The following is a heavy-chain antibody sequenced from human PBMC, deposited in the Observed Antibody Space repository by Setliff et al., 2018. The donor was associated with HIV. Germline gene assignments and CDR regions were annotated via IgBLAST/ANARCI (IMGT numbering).Heavy chain of an antibody. J-gene: IGHJ4*02. D-gene: IGHD3-22*01. CDR3: ARDTGKSSGLDY. CDR1: GGSISNYY. CDR2: IYYSGST. V-gene: IGHV4-59*01. Sequence: PSETLSLTCTVSGGSISNYYWSWIRQPPGKGLEWIGNIYYSGSTKYNPSPKSRVTISVDTSKNQFSLKVSSVTAADTAVYYCARDTGKSSGLDYWGQGTLVTVSS.